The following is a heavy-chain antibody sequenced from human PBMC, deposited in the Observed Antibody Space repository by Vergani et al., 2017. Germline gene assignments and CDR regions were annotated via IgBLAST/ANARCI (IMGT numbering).Heavy chain of an antibody. D-gene: IGHD2-2*02. CDR1: GYSISRGYY. CDR3: ATIGYRRWGYYFDY. V-gene: IGHV4-38-2*02. Sequence: QVQLQQWGAGLVKPSETLSLTCSVSGYSISRGYYWGWIRQPPGKGLEWIATVFHSGSAYYNPSLRRRVTISVETSKNQFSLRLTTLTAADTAVYYCATIGYRRWGYYFDYWGQGILVTVSS. CDR2: VFHSGSA. J-gene: IGHJ4*02.